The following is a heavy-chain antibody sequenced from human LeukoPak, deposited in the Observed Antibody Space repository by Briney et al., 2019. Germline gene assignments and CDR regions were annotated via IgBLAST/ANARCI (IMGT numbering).Heavy chain of an antibody. Sequence: SETLSLTCAVYGGSFSGYYWSWIRQPPGKGLEWIGEINHSGSTNYIPSLKSRVTISVDTSKNQFSLKLSSVTAADTAVYYCARGLGYCSSTSCSFDYWGQGTLVTVSS. D-gene: IGHD2-2*01. CDR1: GGSFSGYY. J-gene: IGHJ4*02. CDR2: INHSGST. CDR3: ARGLGYCSSTSCSFDY. V-gene: IGHV4-34*01.